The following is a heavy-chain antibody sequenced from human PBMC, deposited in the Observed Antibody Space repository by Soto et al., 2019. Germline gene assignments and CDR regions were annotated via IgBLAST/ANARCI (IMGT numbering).Heavy chain of an antibody. V-gene: IGHV3-23*01. CDR3: ALYSSRYYYYYGMDV. J-gene: IGHJ6*02. D-gene: IGHD6-13*01. Sequence: EVQLLESGGGLVQPGGSLRLSCAASGFTFSSYAMSWVRQAPGKGLEWVSAISGSGGSTYYADSVKGRFIISRDNSKNTLYLQMNSLRAEDTAVYYCALYSSRYYYYYGMDVWGQGTTVTVSS. CDR1: GFTFSSYA. CDR2: ISGSGGST.